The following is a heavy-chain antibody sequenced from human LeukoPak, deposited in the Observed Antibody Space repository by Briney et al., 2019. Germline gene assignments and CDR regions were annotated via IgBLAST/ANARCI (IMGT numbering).Heavy chain of an antibody. V-gene: IGHV4-61*01. CDR1: GVSVRSGRNH. CDR3: ARERGYSYGFPSGMDV. D-gene: IGHD5-18*01. J-gene: IGHJ6*02. CDR2: IYYSGSP. Sequence: AETLSLTCTVSGVSVRSGRNHWRGLRQPQGKGLERIGYIYYSGSPNYNPSLKSRVTISVDTSKNQFSLKLSSVTAADTAVYYCARERGYSYGFPSGMDVWGQGTTVTVSS.